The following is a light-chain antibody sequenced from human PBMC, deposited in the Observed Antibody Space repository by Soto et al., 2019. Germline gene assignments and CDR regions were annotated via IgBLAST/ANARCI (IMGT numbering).Light chain of an antibody. CDR3: QQYNSYSSWT. CDR1: QSISSW. V-gene: IGKV1-5*03. Sequence: DIQMTQSPPTLSASVGDRVTITCRASQSISSWLAWYQQKPGKAPKLLIYKASSLESGVPSRFSGSGSGTEFTLTISSLQPDDFATYDCQQYNSYSSWTFGQGTKVEIK. CDR2: KAS. J-gene: IGKJ1*01.